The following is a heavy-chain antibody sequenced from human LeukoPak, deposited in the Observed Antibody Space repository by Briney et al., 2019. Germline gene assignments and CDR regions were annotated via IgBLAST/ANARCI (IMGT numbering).Heavy chain of an antibody. CDR1: GGSISSYY. V-gene: IGHV4-34*01. J-gene: IGHJ2*01. CDR3: ARFVDTAMVNNWYFDL. D-gene: IGHD5-18*01. CDR2: INHSGST. Sequence: SETLSLTCTVSGGSISSYYWSWIRQPPGKGLEWIGEINHSGSTNYNPSLKSRVTISVDTSKNQFSLKLSSVTAADTAVYYCARFVDTAMVNNWYFDLWGRGTLVTVSS.